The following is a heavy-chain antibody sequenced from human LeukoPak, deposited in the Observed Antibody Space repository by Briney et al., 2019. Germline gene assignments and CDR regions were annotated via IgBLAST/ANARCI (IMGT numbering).Heavy chain of an antibody. V-gene: IGHV5-10-1*01. Sequence: GESLKISCKGSGYSFTSYWISWVRQMPGKGLEWMGRIDPSDSYTNYSPSFQGHVTISADKSISTAYLQWSSLKASDTAMYYCATIGYCSGGSCYPALPHFDYWGQGTLVTVSS. J-gene: IGHJ4*02. D-gene: IGHD2-15*01. CDR2: IDPSDSYT. CDR3: ATIGYCSGGSCYPALPHFDY. CDR1: GYSFTSYW.